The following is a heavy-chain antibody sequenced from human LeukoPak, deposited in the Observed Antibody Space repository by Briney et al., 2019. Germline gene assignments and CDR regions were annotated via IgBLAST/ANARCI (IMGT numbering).Heavy chain of an antibody. V-gene: IGHV4-38-2*02. CDR2: IYHSGST. CDR3: AREGGTGTYDP. J-gene: IGHJ5*02. CDR1: GYSISSGYY. Sequence: PSETLSLTCTVSGYSISSGYYWGWIRQPPGKGLAWIGNIYHSGSTHYNPSLKSRVTISVDTSKNQFSLKLSSVTAADTAVYYCAREGGTGTYDPWGQGTLVTVSS. D-gene: IGHD3-10*01.